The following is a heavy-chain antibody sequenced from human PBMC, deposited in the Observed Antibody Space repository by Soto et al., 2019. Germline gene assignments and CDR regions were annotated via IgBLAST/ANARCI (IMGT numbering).Heavy chain of an antibody. CDR2: IDSSGEK. Sequence: QVTLKESGPVLVNPTETLTLRCTVSGLSITDSEMGVSWIRRPPGQPLEWLAHIDSSGEKSYRTFLKSRLAISKDTSKSQIVLTMTNMDPADTATYYCARRHLAVAVSPWFDPWGQGIPVTVSS. D-gene: IGHD6-19*01. V-gene: IGHV2-26*01. J-gene: IGHJ5*02. CDR1: GLSITDSEMG. CDR3: ARRHLAVAVSPWFDP.